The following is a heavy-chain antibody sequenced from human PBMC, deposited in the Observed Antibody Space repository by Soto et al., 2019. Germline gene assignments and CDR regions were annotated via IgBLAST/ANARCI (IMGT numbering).Heavy chain of an antibody. J-gene: IGHJ1*01. CDR1: GGSISSYY. CDR2: IYYSGST. CDR3: ARENYGGNSVYFQH. V-gene: IGHV4-59*01. Sequence: TCTVSGGSISSYYWSWIRQPPGKGLEWIGYIYYSGSTNYNPSLKSRVTISVDTSKNQFSLKLSSVTAADTAVYYCARENYGGNSVYFQHWGQGTLVTVSS. D-gene: IGHD4-17*01.